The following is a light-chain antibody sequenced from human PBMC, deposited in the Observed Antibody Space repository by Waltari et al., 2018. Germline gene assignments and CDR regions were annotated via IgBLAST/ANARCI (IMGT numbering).Light chain of an antibody. CDR1: QSVSSN. CDR3: QQYNRWPPIT. CDR2: DAS. J-gene: IGKJ5*01. V-gene: IGKV3-15*01. Sequence: EIVMTQSPATLSVSPGETATLSCRASQSVSSNVAWYQKKPGQAPRLLIYDASTRDTSIPAKFRGSGSVTEFTLTISSLQSEDFAVYYCQQYNRWPPITFGHGTRLEIK.